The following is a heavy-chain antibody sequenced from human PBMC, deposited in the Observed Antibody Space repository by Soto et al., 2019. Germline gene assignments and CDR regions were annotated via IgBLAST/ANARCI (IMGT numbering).Heavy chain of an antibody. J-gene: IGHJ4*02. D-gene: IGHD2-2*02. Sequence: EVQLLESGGGLVQPGGSLRLSCAASGFTFSSYAMSWVRQAPGKGLEWVSAISGSGGSTYYADSVKGRFTISRDNSKNTLYLQMNSLRAEDTAVYYCAKTACISTSCDNYECPHYFDYWGQGTLVTVSS. CDR2: ISGSGGST. CDR1: GFTFSSYA. V-gene: IGHV3-23*01. CDR3: AKTACISTSCDNYECPHYFDY.